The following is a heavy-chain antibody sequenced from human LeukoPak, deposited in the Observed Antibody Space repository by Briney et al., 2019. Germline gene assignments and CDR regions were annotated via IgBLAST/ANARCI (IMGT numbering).Heavy chain of an antibody. CDR1: GYTFTSYG. CDR3: ARPYYDSSAPPYDY. V-gene: IGHV1-18*01. D-gene: IGHD3-22*01. J-gene: IGHJ4*02. Sequence: ASVKVSCKASGYTFTSYGISWVRQAPGQGLEWMGWTSAYNGNTNYAQKLQGRVTMTTDTSTSTAYMELRSLRSDDTAVYYCARPYYDSSAPPYDYWGQGTLVTVSS. CDR2: TSAYNGNT.